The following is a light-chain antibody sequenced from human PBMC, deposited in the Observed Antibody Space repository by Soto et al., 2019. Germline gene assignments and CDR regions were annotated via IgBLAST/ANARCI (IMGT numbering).Light chain of an antibody. CDR3: QQRSNWPSLT. J-gene: IGKJ4*01. CDR2: DAS. V-gene: IGKV3-11*01. Sequence: EIELTQSPGTLSLSPGESATLSCRVSQTTSPKYVAWYQHKPGQAPRLLISDASNRATGIPARFSGSGSETDFTLTISSLEPEDSAVYYCQQRSNWPSLTFGGGTKVEIK. CDR1: QTTSPKY.